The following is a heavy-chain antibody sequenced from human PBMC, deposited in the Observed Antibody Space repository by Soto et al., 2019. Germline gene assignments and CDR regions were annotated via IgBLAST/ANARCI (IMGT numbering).Heavy chain of an antibody. CDR3: AKGHDRKLLWFGEPCLDY. D-gene: IGHD3-10*01. CDR1: GFTFSSYA. J-gene: IGHJ4*02. Sequence: PGGSLRLSCAASGFTFSSYAMSWVRQAPGKGLEWVSAISGSGGSTYYADSVKGRFTISRDNSKNTLYLQMNSLRAEDTAVYYCAKGHDRKLLWFGEPCLDYWGQGTLVTVSS. CDR2: ISGSGGST. V-gene: IGHV3-23*01.